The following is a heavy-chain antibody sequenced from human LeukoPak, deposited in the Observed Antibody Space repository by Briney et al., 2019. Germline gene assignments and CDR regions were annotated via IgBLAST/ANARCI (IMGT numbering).Heavy chain of an antibody. J-gene: IGHJ4*02. CDR2: IDSDGSST. CDR1: GFTFSGYW. CDR3: ARALRLAVNLDY. Sequence: GGSLRLSCAASGFTFSGYWMHWVRQAPGKGLVWVSHIDSDGSSTNYADSVKGRFTISRDNAKNTLYLQMNSLRAEDTAVYYCARALRLAVNLDYWGQGTLGTVSS. V-gene: IGHV3-74*01. D-gene: IGHD6-19*01.